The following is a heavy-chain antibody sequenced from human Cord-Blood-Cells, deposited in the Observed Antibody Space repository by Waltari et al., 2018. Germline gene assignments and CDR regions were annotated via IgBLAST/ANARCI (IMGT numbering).Heavy chain of an antibody. D-gene: IGHD3-10*01. CDR3: ARLLWFGEPYFDY. CDR1: GFTFSSYS. V-gene: IGHV3-21*01. J-gene: IGHJ4*02. Sequence: EVQLVESGGGLVKPGGSLRLSCAASGFTFSSYSMNWVRQAPGKGLEWVSSISSSSSYIEYADSVKGRFTISRDNAKNSLYLKMNSLRAEDTAVYYCARLLWFGEPYFDYWGQGTLVTVSS. CDR2: ISSSSSYI.